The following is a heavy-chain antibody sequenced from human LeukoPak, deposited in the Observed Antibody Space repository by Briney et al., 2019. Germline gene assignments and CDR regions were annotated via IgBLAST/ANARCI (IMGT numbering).Heavy chain of an antibody. J-gene: IGHJ4*02. D-gene: IGHD1-26*01. CDR1: GFTFSDYS. CDR3: ARLAGAGSSGFDY. Sequence: GGSLRLSCAASGFTFSDYSMNWVRQAPGKGLEWVSSISSSSYMKYAESVRGRFTISRNNAKNSLYLHMSSLRAEDTAVYYCARLAGAGSSGFDYWGQGTLVTVSS. CDR2: ISSSSYM. V-gene: IGHV3-21*01.